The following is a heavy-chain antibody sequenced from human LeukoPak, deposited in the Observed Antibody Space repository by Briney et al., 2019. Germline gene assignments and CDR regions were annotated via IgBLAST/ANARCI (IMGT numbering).Heavy chain of an antibody. CDR1: GFTFSSYA. CDR3: AKDPRDRGSDFDY. CDR2: ISGSGDNT. D-gene: IGHD3-10*01. V-gene: IGHV3-23*01. J-gene: IGHJ4*02. Sequence: GGSLRLSCAASGFTFSSYAMSWVRQAPGKGLEWVSGISGSGDNTYYADSVKGRFTISRDNSKNTLYLQMNSLRAEDTAVYYCAKDPRDRGSDFDYWGQGTLVTVSS.